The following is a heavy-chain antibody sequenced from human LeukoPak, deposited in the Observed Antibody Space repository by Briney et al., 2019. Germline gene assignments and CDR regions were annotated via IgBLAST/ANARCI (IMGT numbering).Heavy chain of an antibody. V-gene: IGHV3-30-3*01. Sequence: TGGSLRLSCAASGFTFSSYAMHWVRQAPGKGLEWVAVISYDGSNKYYADSVKGRFTISRDNSKNTLYLQMNSLRAEDTAVYYCARVPYGGNSHLDYWGQGTLVTVSS. CDR1: GFTFSSYA. J-gene: IGHJ4*02. CDR2: ISYDGSNK. D-gene: IGHD4-23*01. CDR3: ARVPYGGNSHLDY.